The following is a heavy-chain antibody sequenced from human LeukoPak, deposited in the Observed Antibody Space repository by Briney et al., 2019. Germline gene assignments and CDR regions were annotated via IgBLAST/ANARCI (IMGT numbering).Heavy chain of an antibody. V-gene: IGHV3-30*04. D-gene: IGHD5-12*01. J-gene: IGHJ4*02. Sequence: GGSLRLSCAASGFTFSSYAMHWVRQAPGKGLEWVAVISYDGSNKYYADSMKGRFTISRDNSKNTLYLQMNSLRAEDTAVYYCAREREWLRLLDYWGQGTLVTVSS. CDR2: ISYDGSNK. CDR3: AREREWLRLLDY. CDR1: GFTFSSYA.